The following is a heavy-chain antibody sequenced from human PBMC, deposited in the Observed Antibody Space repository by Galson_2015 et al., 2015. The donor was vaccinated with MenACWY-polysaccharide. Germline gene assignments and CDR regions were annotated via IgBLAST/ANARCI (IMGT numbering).Heavy chain of an antibody. CDR2: ISSSGGNT. CDR3: AKDLRKTTAVIRRLDC. V-gene: IGHV3-23*01. J-gene: IGHJ4*02. Sequence: SLRLSCAASGFTFSSYGMHWVRQAPGKGLEWVSVISSSGGNTYYADSVKGRFTISRDNSKNTLFLQMNSLRVEDTALYYCAKDLRKTTAVIRRLDCWGQGTPVTVSA. CDR1: GFTFSSYG. D-gene: IGHD4-17*01.